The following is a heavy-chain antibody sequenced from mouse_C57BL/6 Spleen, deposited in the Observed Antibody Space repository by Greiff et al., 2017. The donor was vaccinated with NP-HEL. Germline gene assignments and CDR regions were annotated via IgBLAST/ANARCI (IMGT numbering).Heavy chain of an antibody. CDR1: GYSITSGYY. D-gene: IGHD1-1*01. Sequence: EVQLVESGPGLVKPSQSLSLTCSVTGYSITSGYYWNWIRQFPGNKLEWMGYISYDGSNNYNPSLKNRISITRDTSKNQFFLKLNSVTTEDTATYYCAREDYGSSYFDYWGQGTTLTVSS. CDR2: ISYDGSN. V-gene: IGHV3-6*01. J-gene: IGHJ2*01. CDR3: AREDYGSSYFDY.